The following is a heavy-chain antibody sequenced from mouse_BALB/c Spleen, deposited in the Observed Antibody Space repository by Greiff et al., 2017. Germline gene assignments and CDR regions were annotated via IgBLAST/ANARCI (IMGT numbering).Heavy chain of an antibody. Sequence: EVQVVESGGGLVQPGGSRKLSCAASGFTFSSFGMHWVRQAPEKGLEWVAYISSGSSTIYYADTVKGRFTISRDNPKNTLFLQMTSLRSEDTAMYYCARKDYGSSAFAYWGQGTLVTVSA. D-gene: IGHD1-1*01. CDR1: GFTFSSFG. J-gene: IGHJ3*01. CDR3: ARKDYGSSAFAY. V-gene: IGHV5-17*02. CDR2: ISSGSSTI.